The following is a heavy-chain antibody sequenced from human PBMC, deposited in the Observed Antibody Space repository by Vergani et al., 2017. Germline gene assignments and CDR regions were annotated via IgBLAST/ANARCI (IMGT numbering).Heavy chain of an antibody. J-gene: IGHJ4*02. D-gene: IGHD6-19*01. CDR2: ISAYNGNT. CDR1: GYTFTSYG. V-gene: IGHV1-18*01. Sequence: QVQLVQSGAEVKKPGASVKVSCKASGYTFTSYGISWVRQAPGQGLEWMGWISAYNGNTNYAQKLQGRVTITADESTSTAYMELSSLRSEDTAVYYCASHSSGWYENDYWGQGTLVTVSS. CDR3: ASHSSGWYENDY.